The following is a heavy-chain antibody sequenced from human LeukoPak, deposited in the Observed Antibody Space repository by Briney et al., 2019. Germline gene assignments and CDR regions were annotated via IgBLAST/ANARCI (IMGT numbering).Heavy chain of an antibody. D-gene: IGHD6-13*01. CDR1: GFIFSPYA. CDR3: VKDRWVDH. CDR2: ISSEGKTT. V-gene: IGHV3-64D*06. Sequence: GGSLRLSCSASGFIFSPYAMHWVRQAPGKGLEYVSSISSEGKTTYYADSVKGRFTISRDNSKNTLYLQMSSLRPEDTAVYYCVKDRWVDHWGQGTLVTISS. J-gene: IGHJ4*02.